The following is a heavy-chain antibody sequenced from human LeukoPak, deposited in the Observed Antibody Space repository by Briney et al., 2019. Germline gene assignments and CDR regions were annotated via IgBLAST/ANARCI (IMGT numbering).Heavy chain of an antibody. V-gene: IGHV3-7*03. CDR2: IKQDGSEE. CDR1: GFTFSNSW. CDR3: ARDAYCGGDCYSGFGAFDI. D-gene: IGHD2-21*02. Sequence: PGGSLRLSCAASGFTFSNSWMSWVRQAPGKGLEWVANIKQDGSEEVYVDSVKGRFTISRDNAKNSLYLQMNRLRAEDTAVYYCARDAYCGGDCYSGFGAFDIWGQGTMVTVSS. J-gene: IGHJ3*02.